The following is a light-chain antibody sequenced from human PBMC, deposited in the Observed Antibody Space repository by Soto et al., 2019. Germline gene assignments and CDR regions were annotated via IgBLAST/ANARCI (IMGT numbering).Light chain of an antibody. CDR1: QSVSSH. J-gene: IGKJ4*01. Sequence: EIVLTQSPASLSLSPGERATLSCRASQSVSSHFAWFQQRPGQAPRLLIYGASNRATGIPARFGGSGSGTNFTLTISSLEPEDFAVYYCQQRSNWPPVLTFGGGTKVEIK. CDR2: GAS. CDR3: QQRSNWPPVLT. V-gene: IGKV3-11*01.